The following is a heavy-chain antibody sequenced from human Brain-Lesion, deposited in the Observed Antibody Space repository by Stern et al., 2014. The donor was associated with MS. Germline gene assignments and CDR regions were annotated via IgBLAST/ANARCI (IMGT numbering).Heavy chain of an antibody. CDR2: IHYSGGT. CDR3: ARVPDYGDAFFDY. D-gene: IGHD4-17*01. CDR1: GGSISSGDNY. V-gene: IGHV4-30-4*01. Sequence: QLVESGPGLVKPSPTLSLTCTVSGGSISSGDNYWSWIRQPPGKRPEWIGYIHYSGGTYFNPSLKSRATISADTSKNQFSLKLNSMTAADTAVYYCARVPDYGDAFFDYWGQGILVTVSS. J-gene: IGHJ4*02.